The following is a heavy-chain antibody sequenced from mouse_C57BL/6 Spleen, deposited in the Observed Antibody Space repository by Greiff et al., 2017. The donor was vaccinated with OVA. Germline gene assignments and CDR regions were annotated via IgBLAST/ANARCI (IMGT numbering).Heavy chain of an antibody. J-gene: IGHJ3*01. CDR3: ARGGVDDDDEGRFAY. D-gene: IGHD2-4*01. V-gene: IGHV1-50*01. CDR2: IDPSDSYT. Sequence: QVQLQQPGAELVKPGASVKLSCKASGYTFTSYWMQWVKQRPGQGLEWIGEIDPSDSYTNYNQKFKGKATLTVDTSSSTAYMQLSSLTSEDSAVYYCARGGVDDDDEGRFAYWGQGTLVTVSA. CDR1: GYTFTSYW.